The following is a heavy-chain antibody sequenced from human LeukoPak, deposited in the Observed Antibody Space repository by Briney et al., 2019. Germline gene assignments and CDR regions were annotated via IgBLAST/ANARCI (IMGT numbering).Heavy chain of an antibody. D-gene: IGHD3-10*01. CDR3: SRSEGVYYGSGSSGSYYPHWFDP. CDR2: IFYTWST. J-gene: IGHJ5*02. CDR1: GGTMSSYY. Sequence: PSETLSLTCTVSGGTMSSYYWSWIRQPPGKGLEWIGYIFYTWSTKYNPSLESRVTISLDTSQNQFSLKMTSVTAADTAVYYCSRSEGVYYGSGSSGSYYPHWFDPWGQGTLVTVSS. V-gene: IGHV4-59*01.